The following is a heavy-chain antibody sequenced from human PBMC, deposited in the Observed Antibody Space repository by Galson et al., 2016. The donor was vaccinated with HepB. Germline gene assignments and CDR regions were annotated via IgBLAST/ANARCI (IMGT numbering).Heavy chain of an antibody. CDR2: INPSGGGT. Sequence: SVKVSCKASGYTFTNYYMHWVRQAPGQGLEWMGIINPSGGGTSYAQKFQGRVTMTRDTSTSTVYMEVSRLRSEDTAVYYCAREGDYNEIFFPVISWGQGTLDTVSS. CDR1: GYTFTNYY. D-gene: IGHD3-9*01. V-gene: IGHV1-46*01. CDR3: AREGDYNEIFFPVIS. J-gene: IGHJ4*02.